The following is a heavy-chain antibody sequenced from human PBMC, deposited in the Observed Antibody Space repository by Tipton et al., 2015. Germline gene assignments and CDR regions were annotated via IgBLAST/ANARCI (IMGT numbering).Heavy chain of an antibody. Sequence: TLSLTCAVYGGSFSSNYWSWIRQPPGKGLEWIGEINHVETTKYNPSLKSRVTISVDTSKKQVSLNITSVVAADTAEYYCARSRYTVTPDSWGQGTLVTVSS. CDR1: GGSFSSNY. V-gene: IGHV4-34*01. CDR2: INHVETT. D-gene: IGHD4-17*01. CDR3: ARSRYTVTPDS. J-gene: IGHJ4*02.